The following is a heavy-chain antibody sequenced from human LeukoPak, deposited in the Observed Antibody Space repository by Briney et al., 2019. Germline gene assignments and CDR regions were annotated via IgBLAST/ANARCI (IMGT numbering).Heavy chain of an antibody. J-gene: IGHJ4*02. Sequence: GGSLRLSGAASGFTFSSYAMSWVRQAPGKGLEWVSAISGSGGSTYYADSVKGRFTISRDNSKNTLYLQMNSLRAEDTAVYYCAKGDVDIVATIFDYWGQGTLVTVSS. V-gene: IGHV3-23*01. CDR1: GFTFSSYA. CDR2: ISGSGGST. CDR3: AKGDVDIVATIFDY. D-gene: IGHD5-12*01.